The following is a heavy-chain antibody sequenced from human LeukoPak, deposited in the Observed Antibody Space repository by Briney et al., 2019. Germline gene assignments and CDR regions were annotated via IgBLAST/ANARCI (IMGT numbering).Heavy chain of an antibody. V-gene: IGHV3-30-3*01. CDR3: ARWAVGDGYNFDY. CDR1: GFTFSSYA. CDR2: ISYDGSNK. J-gene: IGHJ4*02. D-gene: IGHD5-24*01. Sequence: GRSLRLSCAASGFTFSSYAMHWVRQAPGKGPEWVAVISYDGSNKYYADSVKGRFTISRDNSKNTLYLQMNSLRAEDTAVYYCARWAVGDGYNFDYWGQGTLVTVSS.